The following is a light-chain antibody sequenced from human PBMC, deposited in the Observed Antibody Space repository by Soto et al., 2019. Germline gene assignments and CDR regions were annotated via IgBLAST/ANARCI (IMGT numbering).Light chain of an antibody. CDR1: QTVLSSSNNRHT. CDR3: QQFLGNPPA. J-gene: IGKJ1*01. Sequence: DIVMTQSPDSLAVSLGERATINCKSSQTVLSSSNNRHTLAWYQQKPGQPPKLLIYWASTRESGVPDRFSGSGSGTDFSLTISSLQAEDVAVYFCQQFLGNPPAFGQGTKVEVK. CDR2: WAS. V-gene: IGKV4-1*01.